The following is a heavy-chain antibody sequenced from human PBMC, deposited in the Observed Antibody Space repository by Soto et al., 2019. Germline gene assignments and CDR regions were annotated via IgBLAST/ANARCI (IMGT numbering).Heavy chain of an antibody. CDR2: IWYDGSNK. V-gene: IGHV3-33*01. CDR1: GFTFSSYG. Sequence: GGYLRLSCAASGFTFSSYGMHWVRQAPGKGLEWVAVIWYDGSNKYYADSVKGRFTISRDNSKNTLYLQMNSLRAEDTAVYYCARAGYYGKRPDAFDIWGQGTMVTVSS. J-gene: IGHJ3*02. CDR3: ARAGYYGKRPDAFDI. D-gene: IGHD3-10*01.